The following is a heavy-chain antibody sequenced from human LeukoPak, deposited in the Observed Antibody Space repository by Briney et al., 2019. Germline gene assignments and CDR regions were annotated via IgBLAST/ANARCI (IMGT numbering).Heavy chain of an antibody. CDR1: GFTFSSYA. CDR2: VTYDGSNK. Sequence: GGSLRLSCAASGFTFSSYAMHWVRQAPAKGLEWVAVVTYDGSNKYYADSVKGRFTISRDNSKNTLYLQMNSLRAEDTAVYYCARDRDQLMNWFDPWGQGTLVTVSS. CDR3: ARDRDQLMNWFDP. V-gene: IGHV3-30*04. D-gene: IGHD2-2*01. J-gene: IGHJ5*02.